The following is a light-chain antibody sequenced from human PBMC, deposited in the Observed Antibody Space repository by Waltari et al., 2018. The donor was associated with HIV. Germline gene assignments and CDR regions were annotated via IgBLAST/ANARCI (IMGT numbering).Light chain of an antibody. CDR1: QGISYY. Sequence: DIQMTQSPSSLSASVGNTVTITCRASQGISYYLAWYQQKPGKVPKLLISSASTLQSGVPSRFSGSGSGTHFTLTISSPQPEDVATYYCQKYNRPSLTFGGGTNVEI. CDR3: QKYNRPSLT. CDR2: SAS. V-gene: IGKV1-27*01. J-gene: IGKJ4*01.